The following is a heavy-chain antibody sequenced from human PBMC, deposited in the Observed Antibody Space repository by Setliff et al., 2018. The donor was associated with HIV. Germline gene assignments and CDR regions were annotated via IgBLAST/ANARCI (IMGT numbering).Heavy chain of an antibody. J-gene: IGHJ6*02. V-gene: IGHV4-31*03. CDR3: AKERYDSSGYSIDQLGMDV. Sequence: PSETLSLTCTVSGGSISSGGYYWSWIRQHPGKGLEWIGEINHRGSTTYNPSLRSRVTISVDTSKNQFSLKLSSVNAADTAVYYCAKERYDSSGYSIDQLGMDVWGQGTTVTVSS. D-gene: IGHD3-22*01. CDR2: INHRGST. CDR1: GGSISSGGYY.